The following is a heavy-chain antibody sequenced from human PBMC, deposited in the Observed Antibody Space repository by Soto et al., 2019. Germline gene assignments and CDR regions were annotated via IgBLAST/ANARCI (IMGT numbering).Heavy chain of an antibody. D-gene: IGHD6-6*01. Sequence: SETLSLTCTVSGGSISSGGYYWSWIRQHPGKGLEWIGYIYYSGSTYYNPSLKSRVTISVDTSKNQFSLKLSSVTAADTAVYYCARLSSSFGAYYGMDVWGQGITVTVSS. CDR1: GGSISSGGYY. V-gene: IGHV4-31*03. CDR3: ARLSSSFGAYYGMDV. CDR2: IYYSGST. J-gene: IGHJ6*02.